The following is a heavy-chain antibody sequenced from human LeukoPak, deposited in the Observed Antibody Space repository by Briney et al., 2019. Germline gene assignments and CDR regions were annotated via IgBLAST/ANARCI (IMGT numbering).Heavy chain of an antibody. CDR3: ARDHIAVASYYFDY. V-gene: IGHV3-53*01. D-gene: IGHD6-19*01. CDR2: IYSGGST. J-gene: IGHJ4*02. CDR1: GFTVSSNY. Sequence: GGSLRLSCAASGFTVSSNYMSWVRQAPGKGLEWVSVIYSGGSTYYADSVKGRFTISRDNSKNTLYLQMNSLRAEDTAVYYCARDHIAVASYYFDYWGQGTLVTVSS.